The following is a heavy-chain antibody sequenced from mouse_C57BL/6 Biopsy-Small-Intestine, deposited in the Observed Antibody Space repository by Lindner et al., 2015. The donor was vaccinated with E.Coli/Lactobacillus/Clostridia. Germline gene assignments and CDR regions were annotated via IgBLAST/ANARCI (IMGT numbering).Heavy chain of an antibody. D-gene: IGHD2-5*01. CDR1: GYSFASYY. V-gene: IGHV1-66*01. Sequence: VQLQESGPELVKPGASVKISCKASGYSFASYYIHWVKQRPGQGLEWIGWIYPGSGNTKYNEKFKGKATLTADTSSSTAYMQLKSLTSEDSAVYYCARNSNYGGYAMDYWGQGTSVTVSS. CDR3: ARNSNYGGYAMDY. CDR2: IYPGSGNT. J-gene: IGHJ4*01.